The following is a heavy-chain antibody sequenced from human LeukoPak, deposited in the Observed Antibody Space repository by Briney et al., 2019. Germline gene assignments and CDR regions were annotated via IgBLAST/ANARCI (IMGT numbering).Heavy chain of an antibody. CDR1: GFTFSSCG. CDR3: AKAGGYSYGNNAFDI. J-gene: IGHJ3*02. D-gene: IGHD5-18*01. CDR2: IRYDGSNK. Sequence: GGSLRLSCAASGFTFSSCGMHWVRQAPGKGLEWVAFIRYDGSNKYYAHSVKGRFTISRDNSKNTLYLQMNSLRAEDTAVYYCAKAGGYSYGNNAFDIWGQGTMVTVSS. V-gene: IGHV3-30*02.